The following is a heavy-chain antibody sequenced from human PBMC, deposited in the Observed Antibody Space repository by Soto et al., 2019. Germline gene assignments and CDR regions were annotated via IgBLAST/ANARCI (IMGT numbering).Heavy chain of an antibody. CDR1: GFSLNTSEVG. CDR2: IYWDDDK. Sequence: QITLKESGPTLVKPTQTLTLTCTFSGFSLNTSEVGVGWIRQPSGKALEWLALIYWDDDKRYSPSLKSRLTITKDTSKNQVVLTMTNMDPVDTATYYCAHSPLSITMLRGVRYGMDVWGQGTTVTVSS. D-gene: IGHD3-10*01. V-gene: IGHV2-5*02. CDR3: AHSPLSITMLRGVRYGMDV. J-gene: IGHJ6*02.